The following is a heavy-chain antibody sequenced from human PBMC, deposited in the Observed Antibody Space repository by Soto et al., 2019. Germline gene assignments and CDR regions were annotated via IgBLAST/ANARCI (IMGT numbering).Heavy chain of an antibody. CDR2: ISGSGGST. Sequence: GGSLRLSCAASGFTFSSYAMSWVRQAPGKGLEWVSAISGSGGSTYYADSVKGRFTISRDNSKNTRYFQMNSLRAEDTDVYYCAKDQPTLYGSSWYGKYFQHWGQGTLVTVSS. CDR1: GFTFSSYA. V-gene: IGHV3-23*01. CDR3: AKDQPTLYGSSWYGKYFQH. J-gene: IGHJ1*01. D-gene: IGHD6-13*01.